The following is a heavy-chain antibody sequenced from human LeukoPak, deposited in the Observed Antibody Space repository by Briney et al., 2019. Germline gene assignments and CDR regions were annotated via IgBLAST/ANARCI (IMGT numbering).Heavy chain of an antibody. CDR2: INWSSGYI. V-gene: IGHV3-9*01. CDR3: ARARTTVVKSGYFDY. J-gene: IGHJ4*02. D-gene: IGHD4-23*01. CDR1: GFTFDDYA. Sequence: GRSLRLSCAASGFTFDDYAMHWVRQAPGKGLEWVAGINWSSGYIGYADSVKGRFTISRDNAKNSLYLQMNSLRAEDTAVYYCARARTTVVKSGYFDYWGQGTLVTVSS.